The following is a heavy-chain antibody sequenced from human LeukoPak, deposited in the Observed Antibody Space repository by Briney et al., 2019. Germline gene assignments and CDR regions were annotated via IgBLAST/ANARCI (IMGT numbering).Heavy chain of an antibody. Sequence: PGGSLRLSCAASGFIFSGYWMTWVRQAPGKGLEWVANIKQDGGERYYVDSVKGRLTISRDNAKNSLYLQMNSLRAEDTAVYYCARARYRSGGTCRMWDYWGQGTLVTVSS. D-gene: IGHD2-15*01. CDR1: GFIFSGYW. V-gene: IGHV3-7*04. J-gene: IGHJ4*02. CDR3: ARARYRSGGTCRMWDY. CDR2: IKQDGGER.